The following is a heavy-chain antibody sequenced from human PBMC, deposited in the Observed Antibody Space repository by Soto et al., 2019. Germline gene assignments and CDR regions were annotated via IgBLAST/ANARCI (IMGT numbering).Heavy chain of an antibody. CDR2: IIPIFGTA. CDR3: AITHCSSTSCWYYYYGMDV. D-gene: IGHD2-2*01. V-gene: IGHV1-69*13. Sequence: SVKVSCKASGGTFSSYAISWVRQAPGQGLEWMGGIIPIFGTANYAQKFQGRVTITADESTSTAYMELSSLRSEDTAVYYCAITHCSSTSCWYYYYGMDVWGQGTTVTVFS. CDR1: GGTFSSYA. J-gene: IGHJ6*02.